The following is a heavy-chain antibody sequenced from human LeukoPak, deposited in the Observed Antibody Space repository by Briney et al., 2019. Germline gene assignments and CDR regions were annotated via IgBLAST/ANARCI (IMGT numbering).Heavy chain of an antibody. J-gene: IGHJ4*02. V-gene: IGHV1-24*01. CDR3: VRADMNGYYFDH. Sequence: ASVTVSFTVSGYALTELSMHWVRQAPGKGLEWVGGFDPEDGETIYAQKFQGRVTMTEDTSTDTAYMELSSLRSEDTAVYYCVRADMNGYYFDHWGQGTLVTVSS. CDR1: GYALTELS. D-gene: IGHD3-9*01. CDR2: FDPEDGET.